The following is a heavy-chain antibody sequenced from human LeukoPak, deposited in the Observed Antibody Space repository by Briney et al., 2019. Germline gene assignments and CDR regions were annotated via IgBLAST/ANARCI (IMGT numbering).Heavy chain of an antibody. Sequence: GGSLRLSCAASGFTFSSCAMSWVRQAPGKGLEWVSAISGSGGSTYYADSVKGRFTISRDNSENTLYLQMNSLRAEDTAVYYCAKVPQWSSFRFFDYWGQGTLVTVSS. D-gene: IGHD6-13*01. J-gene: IGHJ4*02. CDR3: AKVPQWSSFRFFDY. V-gene: IGHV3-23*01. CDR1: GFTFSSCA. CDR2: ISGSGGST.